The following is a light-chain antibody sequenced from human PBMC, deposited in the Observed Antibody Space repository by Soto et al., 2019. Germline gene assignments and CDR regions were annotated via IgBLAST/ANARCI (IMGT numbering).Light chain of an antibody. CDR1: RTINTY. V-gene: IGKV1-39*01. CDR3: EQTYSDIS. CDR2: GAS. J-gene: IGKJ4*01. Sequence: DVRMTQSPSSLSASVGDTITITCRASRTINTYLNWFQQKPGEPPRLLIYGASTLHDGVPSRVSGSRSGADFTLTISGLPAEDFASAHWEQTYSDISVGGGTKV.